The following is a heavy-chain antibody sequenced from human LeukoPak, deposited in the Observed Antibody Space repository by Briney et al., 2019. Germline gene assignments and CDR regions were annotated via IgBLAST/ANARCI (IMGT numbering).Heavy chain of an antibody. J-gene: IGHJ6*03. Sequence: GASVKLSCNASGYTFTSYYMHCLRRAPGQPLEWMGWINPNSGGTNYAQKFQARVTMTRDTSISTAYMQLSRLRSDDTAVYYCARGVAGVYFYYYMDVWGKGTTVTVSS. CDR3: ARGVAGVYFYYYMDV. D-gene: IGHD1-14*01. V-gene: IGHV1-2*02. CDR1: GYTFTSYY. CDR2: INPNSGGT.